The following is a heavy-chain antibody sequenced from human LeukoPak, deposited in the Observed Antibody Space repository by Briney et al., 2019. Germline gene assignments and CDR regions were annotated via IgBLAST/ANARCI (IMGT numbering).Heavy chain of an antibody. D-gene: IGHD6-13*01. CDR3: ARAIPAAANWFNP. V-gene: IGHV1-2*06. J-gene: IGHJ5*02. CDR1: EYTFTDYY. Sequence: GSVKVSCKASEYTFTDYYMHWVRQAPGQGLEWMGRINPNSGATNYAQKFQDRVTMTRDTSISTAYMELNTLRSDDTAVYYCARAIPAAANWFNPWGQGILVTVSS. CDR2: INPNSGAT.